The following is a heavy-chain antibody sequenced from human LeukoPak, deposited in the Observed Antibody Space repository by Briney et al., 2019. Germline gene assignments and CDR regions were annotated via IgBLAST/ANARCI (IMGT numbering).Heavy chain of an antibody. Sequence: SETLSLTCTVSGGSISSSYWSWIRQPPGKGLEWIGYIYYSGTTNYNPSLKRRLTISLDTSKNQFSLKLSSVTASDPAVYYCARRGFCSGGTCLTFDLWGQGNLVTVSS. D-gene: IGHD2-15*01. V-gene: IGHV4-59*08. CDR3: ARRGFCSGGTCLTFDL. CDR2: IYYSGTT. J-gene: IGHJ4*02. CDR1: GGSISSSY.